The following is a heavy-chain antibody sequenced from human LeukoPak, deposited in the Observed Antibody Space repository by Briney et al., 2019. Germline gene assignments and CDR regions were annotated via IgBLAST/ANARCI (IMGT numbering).Heavy chain of an antibody. CDR3: AKPGYSSSWYPPPDYYYYYMDV. V-gene: IGHV3-23*01. CDR2: ISGSGGST. J-gene: IGHJ6*03. CDR1: GFTFSSYA. D-gene: IGHD6-13*01. Sequence: PGRSLRLSCAASGFTFSSYAMSWVRQAPGKGLEWVSAISGSGGSTYYADSVKGRFTISRDNSKNTLYLQMNSLRAEDTAVYYCAKPGYSSSWYPPPDYYYYYMDVWGKGTTVTVSS.